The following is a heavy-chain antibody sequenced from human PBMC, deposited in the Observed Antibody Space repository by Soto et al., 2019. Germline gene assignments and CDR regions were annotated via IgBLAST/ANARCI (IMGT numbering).Heavy chain of an antibody. D-gene: IGHD6-19*01. CDR3: ARDTSSGWPDY. CDR2: MYHSGST. V-gene: IGHV4-61*08. Sequence: SSETLSLTCAVSGGSISSGGYSWSWIRQPPGKGLEWIGYMYHSGSTNYNPSLKSRVTISVDTSKNQFSLKLSSVTAADTAVYYCARDTSSGWPDYWGQGTLVTVSS. J-gene: IGHJ4*02. CDR1: GGSISSGGYS.